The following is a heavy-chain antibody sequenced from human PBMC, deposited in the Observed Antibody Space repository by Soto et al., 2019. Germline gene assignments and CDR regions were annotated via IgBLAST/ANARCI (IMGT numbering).Heavy chain of an antibody. CDR3: ARQYNWNDAGHY. J-gene: IGHJ4*02. Sequence: SETLSLTCTVSGGSISSSSYYWGWIRQPPGKGLEWIGSIYYSGSTYYNPSLKSRVTISVDTSKNQFSLKLSSVTAADTAVYYCARQYNWNDAGHYWGQGTLVTVSS. CDR2: IYYSGST. V-gene: IGHV4-39*01. CDR1: GGSISSSSYY. D-gene: IGHD1-20*01.